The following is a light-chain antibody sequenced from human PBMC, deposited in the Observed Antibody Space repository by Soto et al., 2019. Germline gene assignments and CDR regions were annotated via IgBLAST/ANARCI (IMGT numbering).Light chain of an antibody. V-gene: IGLV2-14*01. CDR2: GVT. J-gene: IGLJ1*01. Sequence: QSVLTQPASVSGSPGQSITISCTGSGSDIGAYNYVSWYQQHPGKAPKLLIHGVTRRPSGVSSRFSASKSAYTASLTISGLQAEDEDNYYCSSFTTSYFYVFGPGTKV. CDR3: SSFTTSYFYV. CDR1: GSDIGAYNY.